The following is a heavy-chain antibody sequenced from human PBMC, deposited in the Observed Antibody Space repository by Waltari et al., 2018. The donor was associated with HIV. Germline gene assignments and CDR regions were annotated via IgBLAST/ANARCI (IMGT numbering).Heavy chain of an antibody. CDR3: ARGGFYGSGSKVN. CDR1: GFPFSSFW. V-gene: IGHV3-7*04. D-gene: IGHD3-10*01. J-gene: IGHJ4*02. CDR2: IKQDGSEK. Sequence: EVQLVESGGGLVQPGGSLRLSCAAPGFPFSSFWMGRVRQAPGKGLEWGANIKQDGSEKYYVDSVNGRFTISRDNAENSLYLQMNSLRAEDTAVYYCARGGFYGSGSKVNWGQGTLVTVSS.